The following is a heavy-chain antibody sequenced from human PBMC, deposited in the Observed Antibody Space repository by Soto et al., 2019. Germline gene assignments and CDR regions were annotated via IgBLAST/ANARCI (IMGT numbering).Heavy chain of an antibody. CDR2: IRSKWDGETT. CDR3: TTTRHGTNVFGK. Sequence: EVQLVESGGGLVEPGGSLRLSCAASGMTISNAWMNWVRQAPGKGLEWVGRIRSKWDGETTEYAAPVKGRIAFSREDAKTTRYPQMSAVQTDDTAIYQCTTTRHGTNVFGKRGQGTMVTVCS. J-gene: IGHJ3*01. D-gene: IGHD3-3*01. V-gene: IGHV3-15*01. CDR1: GMTISNAW.